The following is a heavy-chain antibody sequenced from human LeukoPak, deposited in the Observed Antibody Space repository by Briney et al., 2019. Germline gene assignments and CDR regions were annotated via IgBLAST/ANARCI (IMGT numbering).Heavy chain of an antibody. J-gene: IGHJ6*02. V-gene: IGHV1-2*02. CDR2: INPNRGGT. CDR1: GYTFTGYY. D-gene: IGHD2-2*01. Sequence: ASVKVSCKASGYTFTGYYMHWVRQAPGQGLEWMGWINPNRGGTNYAQKFQGRVTMTRNTSITKAYMELSSLRSEDTAVYYCARGLRLYCSSTSCSYGMDVWGQGTTVTVSS. CDR3: ARGLRLYCSSTSCSYGMDV.